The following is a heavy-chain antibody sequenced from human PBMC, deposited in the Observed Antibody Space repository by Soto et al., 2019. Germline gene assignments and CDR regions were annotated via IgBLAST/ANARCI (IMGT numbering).Heavy chain of an antibody. CDR3: ARDKGSGSYYSHY. CDR2: IIPIFGTA. D-gene: IGHD1-26*01. Sequence: ASVKVSCKASGGTFSSYAISWVRQAPGQGLEWMGGIIPIFGTANYAQKFQGRVTITADESTSTAYMELSSLRSEDTAVYYCARDKGSGSYYSHYWGQGTLVTVSS. V-gene: IGHV1-69*13. CDR1: GGTFSSYA. J-gene: IGHJ4*02.